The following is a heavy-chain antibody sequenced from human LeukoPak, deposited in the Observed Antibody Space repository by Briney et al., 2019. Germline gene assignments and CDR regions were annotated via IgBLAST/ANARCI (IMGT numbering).Heavy chain of an antibody. V-gene: IGHV3-23*01. Sequence: PGGSLRLSCAASGFTFSSYAMSWVRQAPGKGLEWVSAISGSAGSTYYADSVKGRFTISGDNSKNTLYLQMNSLRAEDTAVYYCAKSSEEYCSTTSCYSYYYYGMDVWGQGTTVTVSS. D-gene: IGHD2-2*01. CDR2: ISGSAGST. CDR1: GFTFSSYA. J-gene: IGHJ6*02. CDR3: AKSSEEYCSTTSCYSYYYYGMDV.